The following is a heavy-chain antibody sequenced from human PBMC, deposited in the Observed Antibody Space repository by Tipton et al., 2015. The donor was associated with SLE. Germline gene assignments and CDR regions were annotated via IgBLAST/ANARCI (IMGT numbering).Heavy chain of an antibody. CDR2: ISHSGST. V-gene: IGHV4-61*01. CDR1: GGSISSSSYY. Sequence: TLSLTCTVSGGSISSSSYYWSWIRQPPGKGLEWIGYISHSGSTNYNPSLKSRVTISADTSKNQFSLRVNSVTSADTAVYYCARDWRGYYGSQAYYYYMDVWGKGTTVTVSS. J-gene: IGHJ6*03. D-gene: IGHD3-10*01. CDR3: ARDWRGYYGSQAYYYYMDV.